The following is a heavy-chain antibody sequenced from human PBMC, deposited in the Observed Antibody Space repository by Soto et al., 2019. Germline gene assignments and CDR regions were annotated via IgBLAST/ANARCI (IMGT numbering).Heavy chain of an antibody. CDR1: GLTVRSSY. CDR2: IYSAGST. CDR3: ARAREWEYSRGICWDI. J-gene: IGHJ1*01. Sequence: GGSLRRSCAASGLTVRSSYMSWVRQAPGKGLQWVLVIYSAGSTYYANSVKGRFTISRDISTNMVYLQLSSLTDEDTAVYYCARAREWEYSRGICWDIWGQVALLTVSS. D-gene: IGHD1-26*01. V-gene: IGHV3-53*01.